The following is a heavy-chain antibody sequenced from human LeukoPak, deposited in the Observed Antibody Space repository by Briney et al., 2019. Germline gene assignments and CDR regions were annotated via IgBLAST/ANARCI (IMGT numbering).Heavy chain of an antibody. CDR2: IYTSGST. J-gene: IGHJ4*02. Sequence: PSETLSLTCTVSGGSISSYYWSWIRQPAGKGLEWIGRIYTSGSTNYNPSLKSRVTMSVDTSKNQFSLKLSSVTAADTAVYYCARDPLRSGSPGSLDYRGQGTLVTVSS. V-gene: IGHV4-4*07. CDR1: GGSISSYY. D-gene: IGHD1-26*01. CDR3: ARDPLRSGSPGSLDY.